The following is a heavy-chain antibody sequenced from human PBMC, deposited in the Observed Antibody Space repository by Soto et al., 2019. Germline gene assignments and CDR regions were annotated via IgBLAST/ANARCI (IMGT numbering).Heavy chain of an antibody. CDR2: IDSDGGTT. D-gene: IGHD1-26*01. Sequence: EVHLLESGGGSVQPGGSLRLSCAASGFTFSSYGMTFSSYAMSWVRQAPGKGLEWVSRIDSDGGTTSYADSVKGRFTISRDNAKNTLYMQMNSLRAEDTAVYYCARGSSQWTYWGQGTLVTVSS. J-gene: IGHJ4*02. CDR1: GFTFSSYG. V-gene: IGHV3-74*02. CDR3: ARGSSQWTY.